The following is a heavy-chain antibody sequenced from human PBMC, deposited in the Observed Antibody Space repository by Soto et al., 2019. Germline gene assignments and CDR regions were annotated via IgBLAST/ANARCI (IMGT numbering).Heavy chain of an antibody. CDR1: DYNFKVYG. J-gene: IGHJ5*02. Sequence: ASVKVSCKASDYNFKVYGISWVRQTPGQGLEWMGWINVHDGNTNFGEKFKGRITLTSDKSTDTAYMELWNLRVDDTAMYYCARADYGENNWLDPWGPGTQVTVSS. D-gene: IGHD4-17*01. CDR3: ARADYGENNWLDP. V-gene: IGHV1-18*01. CDR2: INVHDGNT.